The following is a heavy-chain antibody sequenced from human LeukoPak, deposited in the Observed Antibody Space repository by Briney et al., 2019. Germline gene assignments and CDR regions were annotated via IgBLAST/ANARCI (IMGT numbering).Heavy chain of an antibody. CDR1: RFTFSNYW. D-gene: IGHD5-24*01. Sequence: GGSLRLSCVASRFTFSNYWMTWVRQAPGKGLERVANIKKDGGETYYMESVKGRFTISRDSARNSLYLQMNSLTVEDTAVYYCARDMGWQQFDQWGQGTLVTVSS. J-gene: IGHJ4*02. V-gene: IGHV3-7*01. CDR3: ARDMGWQQFDQ. CDR2: IKKDGGET.